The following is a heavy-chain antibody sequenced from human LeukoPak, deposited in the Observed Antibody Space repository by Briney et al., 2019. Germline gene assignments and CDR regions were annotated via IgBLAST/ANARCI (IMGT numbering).Heavy chain of an antibody. J-gene: IGHJ4*02. Sequence: GGALRLSCAASGFTFSSYGMHWVRQAPGKGLEWVAVIWYDGSNKYYADSVKGRFTISRDNSKNTLYLQMNSLRAEDTAVSYCAKASLHYWGQGTLVTVSS. V-gene: IGHV3-33*06. CDR3: AKASLHY. CDR1: GFTFSSYG. CDR2: IWYDGSNK.